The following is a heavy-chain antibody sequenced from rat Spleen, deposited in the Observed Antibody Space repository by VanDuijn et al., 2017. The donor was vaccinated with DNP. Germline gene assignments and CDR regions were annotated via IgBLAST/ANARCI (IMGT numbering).Heavy chain of an antibody. Sequence: EVQLVESGGGFVQPGRSLKLSCAASGFTFSDYNMAWVRQAPKKGLEWVATISYDGSSSHYRDSVKGRFTISRDNAKSTLYLQMDSLRSEDTATYYCATHWLLHSYYYAMDAWGQGTSVTVSS. V-gene: IGHV5S10*01. CDR1: GFTFSDYN. CDR2: ISYDGSSS. D-gene: IGHD1-1*01. CDR3: ATHWLLHSYYYAMDA. J-gene: IGHJ4*01.